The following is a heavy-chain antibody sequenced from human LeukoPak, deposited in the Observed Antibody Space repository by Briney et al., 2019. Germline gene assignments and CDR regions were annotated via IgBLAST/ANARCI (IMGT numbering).Heavy chain of an antibody. CDR2: IYYSGTT. CDR3: ARIMQTPWGMDV. V-gene: IGHV4-59*01. CDR1: GGSISPYY. J-gene: IGHJ6*02. Sequence: SSETLSLTCTVSGGSISPYYWSWIRQPPGKGLEYIGYIYYSGTTDYSPSLKSRVTISVDTSKNQFSLKVTSVSAADTAVYYCARIMQTPWGMDVWGQGTTVTVSS. D-gene: IGHD4-23*01.